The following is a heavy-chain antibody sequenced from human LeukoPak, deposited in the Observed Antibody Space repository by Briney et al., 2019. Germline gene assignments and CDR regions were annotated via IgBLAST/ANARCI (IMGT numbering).Heavy chain of an antibody. CDR1: GFTFSSYG. CDR2: ISSSSSTI. D-gene: IGHD2-2*01. V-gene: IGHV3-48*01. CDR3: ARARGFYCSSTSCWGSYFDY. J-gene: IGHJ4*02. Sequence: SGGSLRLSCAASGFTFSSYGMHWIRQAPGKGLEWVSYISSSSSTIYYADSVKGRFTISRDNSKNTLYLQMNSLRAEDTAVYYCARARGFYCSSTSCWGSYFDYWGQGTLVTVSS.